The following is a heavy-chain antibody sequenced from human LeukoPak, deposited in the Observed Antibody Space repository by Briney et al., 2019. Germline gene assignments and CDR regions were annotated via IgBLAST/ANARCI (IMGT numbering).Heavy chain of an antibody. J-gene: IGHJ3*02. Sequence: GRSLRLSCAASGFTFSGYGMHWVRQAPGKGLEWVAVISYDGSNKYYADSVKGRFTISRDNSKNTLYLQMNSLRAEDTAVYYCAKAASGMVDAFDIWGQGTMVTVSS. CDR2: ISYDGSNK. D-gene: IGHD3-10*01. CDR1: GFTFSGYG. V-gene: IGHV3-30*18. CDR3: AKAASGMVDAFDI.